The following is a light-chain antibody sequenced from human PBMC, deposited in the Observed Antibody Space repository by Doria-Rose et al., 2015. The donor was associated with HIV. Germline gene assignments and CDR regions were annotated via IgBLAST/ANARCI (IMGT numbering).Light chain of an antibody. CDR3: HQYGTSWS. J-gene: IGKJ1*01. Sequence: TQSPGTLSLSPGERATLSCRASQSFTSTYLAWYQQKPGQAPSLLIYDASTTVTGIPDMFSASGSGTDFTLTIIRLEPEDFALYYCHQYGTSWSFGQGTKVEI. CDR1: QSFTSTY. V-gene: IGKV3-20*01. CDR2: DAS.